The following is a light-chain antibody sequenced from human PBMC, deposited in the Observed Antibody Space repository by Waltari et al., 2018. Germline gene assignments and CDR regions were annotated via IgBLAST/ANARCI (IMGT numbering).Light chain of an antibody. CDR1: QSVGTN. Sequence: EIVMTQSPATLSVSPGQSATLSCRASQSVGTNLPWYEQKPGQAPRLLIYGASTRATGIPARFSGSGAGTEFTLTISSLQSEDFAVYYCQQYDNWPPLTFGGGTKVEIK. V-gene: IGKV3-15*01. CDR3: QQYDNWPPLT. CDR2: GAS. J-gene: IGKJ4*01.